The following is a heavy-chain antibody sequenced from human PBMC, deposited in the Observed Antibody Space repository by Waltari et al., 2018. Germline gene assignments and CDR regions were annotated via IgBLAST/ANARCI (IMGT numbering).Heavy chain of an antibody. V-gene: IGHV3-30*02. CDR3: AKAWGYDSSGYYLDY. D-gene: IGHD3-22*01. CDR2: IRYDGSNK. CDR1: GGSFGGYY. J-gene: IGHJ4*02. Sequence: QVQLQQWGAGLLKPSETLSLTCAVYGGSFGGYYWSWIRQPPGKGLEWVAFIRYDGSNKYYADSVKGRFTISRDNSKNTLYLQMNSLRAEDTAVYYCAKAWGYDSSGYYLDYWGQGTLVTVSS.